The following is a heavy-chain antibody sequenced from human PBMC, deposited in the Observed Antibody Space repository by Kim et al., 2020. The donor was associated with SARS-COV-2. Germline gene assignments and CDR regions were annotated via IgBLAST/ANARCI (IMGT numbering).Heavy chain of an antibody. CDR3: TRDRSPVAASDY. CDR1: GFTVSSDY. Sequence: GGSLRLSCAASGFTVSSDYMSWVRQAPGKGLEWVSVIYSGGSTYYADSVKGRFTVSRDNSKNTLYLQKNSLRAEDTAVYYCTRDRSPVAASDYWGQGTLVTVSS. J-gene: IGHJ4*02. V-gene: IGHV3-66*01. CDR2: IYSGGST. D-gene: IGHD6-19*01.